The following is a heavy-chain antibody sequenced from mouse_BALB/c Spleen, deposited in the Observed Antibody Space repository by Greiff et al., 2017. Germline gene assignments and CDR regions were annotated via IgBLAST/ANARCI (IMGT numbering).Heavy chain of an antibody. V-gene: IGHV10-1*02. CDR1: GFTFNTYA. J-gene: IGHJ3*01. D-gene: IGHD1-2*01. Sequence: EVKLMESGGGLVQPKGSLKLSCAASGFTFNTYALNWVRQAPGKGLEWVARIRSKSNNYATYYADSVKDRFTISRDDSQSMLYLQMNNLKAEDTAIYYFVRQDYYGSWFAYGGQGTLVTVSA. CDR3: VRQDYYGSWFAY. CDR2: IRSKSNNYAT.